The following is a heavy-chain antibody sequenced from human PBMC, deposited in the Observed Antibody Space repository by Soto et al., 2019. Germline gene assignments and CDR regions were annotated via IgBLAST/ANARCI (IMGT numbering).Heavy chain of an antibody. Sequence: QVQLVQSGAEVKKPGSSVQVSCKASGGTFNRYAISWLRQAPGQGHEWMGGITPMLGTGNYAQKFQGSVTSTADESTTTVHMELRILTSDDTAVYYGAQTLGSAVAGPGWFARWGRGTRVIVSS. V-gene: IGHV1-69*11. J-gene: IGHJ2*01. CDR2: ITPMLGTG. CDR3: AQTLGSAVAGPGWFAR. D-gene: IGHD6-19*01. CDR1: GGTFNRYA.